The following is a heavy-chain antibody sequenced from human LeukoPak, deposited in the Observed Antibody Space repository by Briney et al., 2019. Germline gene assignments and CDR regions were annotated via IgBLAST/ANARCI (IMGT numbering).Heavy chain of an antibody. D-gene: IGHD3-22*01. Sequence: PSETLSLTCTVSGGSISSSSYYWGWIRQPRGKGLEWIGSSYYSGSTYYNPSLKSRVTISVDRSKNQFSLKLTSVTAADTAVYYCAGGGDSSGFYYYFDSWGQGTLVTVSS. CDR1: GGSISSSSYY. J-gene: IGHJ4*02. CDR2: SYYSGST. V-gene: IGHV4-39*07. CDR3: AGGGDSSGFYYYFDS.